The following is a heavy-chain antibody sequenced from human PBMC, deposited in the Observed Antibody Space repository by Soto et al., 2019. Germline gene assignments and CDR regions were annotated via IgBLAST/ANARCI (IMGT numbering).Heavy chain of an antibody. V-gene: IGHV3-23*01. D-gene: IGHD6-13*01. Sequence: GGSLRLSCAASGFTFSSYAMSWVRQAPGKGLEWVSAISGSGGSTYYADSVKGRFTISRDNSKNTLYLQMNSLRAEDTAGYYGAKPVGVAAGTGYFDYWGQGTLVTVSS. CDR1: GFTFSSYA. CDR3: AKPVGVAAGTGYFDY. J-gene: IGHJ4*02. CDR2: ISGSGGST.